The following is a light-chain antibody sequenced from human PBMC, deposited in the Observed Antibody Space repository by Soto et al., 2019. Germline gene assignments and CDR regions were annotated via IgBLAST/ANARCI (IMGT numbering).Light chain of an antibody. J-gene: IGKJ1*01. CDR3: QQYNNWPRT. CDR2: GAS. CDR1: QSVSSN. V-gene: IGKV3-15*01. Sequence: EIVMTQSPGTLSVSPGERATLSCRASQSVSSNLDWYQQKPGQAPRLLIYGASTRATGIPARFSGSRSGTEFTLTLSSLQSEDFAVYYCQQYNNWPRTCGQGTKVEIK.